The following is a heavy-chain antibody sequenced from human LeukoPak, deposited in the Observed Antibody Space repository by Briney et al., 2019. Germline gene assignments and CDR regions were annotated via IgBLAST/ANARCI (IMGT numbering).Heavy chain of an antibody. CDR3: ARDLGSFTFDFGV. Sequence: ASVKVSCKASGYPFTGYYLHWVRQAPGQGLEWMGWIIPSTGDTNYAQNFRDRVTMTGVTSISTAYMELSGLRSDDTAVYYCARDLGSFTFDFGVWSQGTLVTVSS. V-gene: IGHV1-2*02. J-gene: IGHJ4*02. CDR2: IIPSTGDT. D-gene: IGHD3-10*01. CDR1: GYPFTGYY.